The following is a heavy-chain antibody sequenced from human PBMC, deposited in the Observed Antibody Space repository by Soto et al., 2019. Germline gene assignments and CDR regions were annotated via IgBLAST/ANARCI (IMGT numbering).Heavy chain of an antibody. CDR3: ARGGEDIVVVPAAIAPPLRYNWFDP. CDR1: GGTFSSYA. Sequence: QVQLVQSGAEVKKPGSSVKVSCKASGGTFSSYAISWVRQAPGQGLEWMGGIIPIFGTANYAQKFQGRVKITADESTSTAYMELSSLRSEVPAVYYCARGGEDIVVVPAAIAPPLRYNWFDPWGQGTLVTVSS. J-gene: IGHJ5*02. V-gene: IGHV1-69*01. D-gene: IGHD2-2*01. CDR2: IIPIFGTA.